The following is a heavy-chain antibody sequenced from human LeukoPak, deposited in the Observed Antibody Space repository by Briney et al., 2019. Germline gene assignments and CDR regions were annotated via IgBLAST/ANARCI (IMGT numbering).Heavy chain of an antibody. CDR2: ISAYNGNT. CDR1: GYTFTSYG. Sequence: ASVKVSCKASGYTFTSYGISWVRQAPGQGLEWMGWISAYNGNTNYAQKLQGRVTMTTDTSTSTAYMELRSLRSDDTAVYYCARGIKAVPAAADYYYYYMDVWGKGTTVTVSS. CDR3: ARGIKAVPAAADYYYYYMDV. J-gene: IGHJ6*03. D-gene: IGHD2-2*01. V-gene: IGHV1-18*01.